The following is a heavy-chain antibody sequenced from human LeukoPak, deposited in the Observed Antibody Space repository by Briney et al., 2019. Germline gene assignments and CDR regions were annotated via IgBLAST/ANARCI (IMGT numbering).Heavy chain of an antibody. CDR3: AKDGVRGALDAFDI. Sequence: GGSLTLSCAASGFTLSSYAMSWVRQARGKGLEWVSAIIGRGGGTYYADSVKARFTISRHNAKNTLSLQMNSLRAEDTAVYYCAKDGVRGALDAFDIWGQGTMVTVSS. D-gene: IGHD1-26*01. CDR2: IIGRGGGT. V-gene: IGHV3-23*01. CDR1: GFTLSSYA. J-gene: IGHJ3*02.